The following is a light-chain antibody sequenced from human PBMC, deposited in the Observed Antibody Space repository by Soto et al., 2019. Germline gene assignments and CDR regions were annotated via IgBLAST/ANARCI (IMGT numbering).Light chain of an antibody. Sequence: ALTQPASVSGSPGQSITISCTGTNSDVGTYELVSWYQQHPGRAPKLMIYEGSKRPSGVSNRFSGSKSGDTASLTISGLQAEDEANYYCCSYAASSALWVFGGGTQLTVL. J-gene: IGLJ3*02. CDR2: EGS. CDR1: NSDVGTYEL. CDR3: CSYAASSALWV. V-gene: IGLV2-23*01.